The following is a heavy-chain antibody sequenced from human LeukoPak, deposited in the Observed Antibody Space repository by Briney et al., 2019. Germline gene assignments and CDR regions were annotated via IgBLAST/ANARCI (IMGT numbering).Heavy chain of an antibody. CDR1: RGSISGYY. Sequence: SETLSLTCTVSRGSISGYYWSWIRQPPGKGLEWIGYIYYSGSTNYNPSLKSRVTISVDTSKNQFSLKLTSVTSSDTALYYCARGSGYADYWGQGALVTVSP. CDR2: IYYSGST. D-gene: IGHD6-25*01. CDR3: ARGSGYADY. V-gene: IGHV4-59*01. J-gene: IGHJ4*02.